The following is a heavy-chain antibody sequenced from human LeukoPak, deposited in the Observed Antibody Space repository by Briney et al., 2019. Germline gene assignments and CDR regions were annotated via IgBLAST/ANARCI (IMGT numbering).Heavy chain of an antibody. D-gene: IGHD6-6*01. CDR3: ARSPGPAARPTGPLFDH. J-gene: IGHJ4*02. CDR2: IYSGGST. V-gene: IGHV3-53*01. CDR1: GFTVSSNY. Sequence: GGSLRLSCAASGFTVSSNYMSWVRQAPGKGLEWVSVIYSGGSTYYADSVKGRFTISRDNSKNTLYLQMNSLRAEDTAVYYCARSPGPAARPTGPLFDHWGQGTLVTVSS.